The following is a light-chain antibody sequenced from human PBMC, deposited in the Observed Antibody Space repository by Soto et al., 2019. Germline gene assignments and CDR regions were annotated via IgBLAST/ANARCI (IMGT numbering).Light chain of an antibody. CDR3: QQYNNWPPYT. CDR2: GAA. V-gene: IGKV3-15*01. Sequence: IVITQAPATPSVSPGEKATLSCRASQSVGSNLAWYQHKPGQAPRLLIHGAATRATGIPARFSGSGSGTEFTLTISSLQSEDFAVYYCQQYNNWPPYTFGQGTKVDIK. J-gene: IGKJ2*01. CDR1: QSVGSN.